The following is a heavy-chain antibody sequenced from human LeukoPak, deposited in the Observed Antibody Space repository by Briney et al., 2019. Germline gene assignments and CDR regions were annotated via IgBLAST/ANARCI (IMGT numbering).Heavy chain of an antibody. J-gene: IGHJ4*02. D-gene: IGHD3-22*01. CDR1: GGSFSGYY. CDR3: ASRYYDSSGYYDTDY. CDR2: INHSGST. Sequence: SGTLSLTCAVYGGSFSGYYWSWIRQPPGKGLEWIGEINHSGSTNYNPSLKSRVTISVDTSKNQFSLKLSSVTAADTAVYYCASRYYDSSGYYDTDYWGQGTLVTVSS. V-gene: IGHV4-34*01.